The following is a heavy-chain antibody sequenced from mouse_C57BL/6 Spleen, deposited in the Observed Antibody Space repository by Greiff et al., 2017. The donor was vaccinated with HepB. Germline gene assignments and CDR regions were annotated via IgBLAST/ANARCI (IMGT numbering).Heavy chain of an antibody. J-gene: IGHJ4*01. D-gene: IGHD1-1*01. V-gene: IGHV1-82*01. CDR3: ARRELRDYAMDY. CDR2: IYPGDGDT. Sequence: VQLQQSGPELVKPGASVKISCKASGYAFSSSWMNWVKQRPGKGLEWIGRIYPGDGDTNYNGKFKGKATLTADKSSSTAYMQLSSLTSEDSAVYFCARRELRDYAMDYWGQGTSVTVSS. CDR1: GYAFSSSW.